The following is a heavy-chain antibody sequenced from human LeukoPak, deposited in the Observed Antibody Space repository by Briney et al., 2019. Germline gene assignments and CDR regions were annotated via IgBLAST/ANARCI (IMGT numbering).Heavy chain of an antibody. CDR1: GFTVSSNY. Sequence: PGGSLRLSCAASGFTVSSNYMSWVRQAPGKGLEWVSVIYSGGSTYYADSVKGRFTISRDNSKNTLYLQMNSLRAEDTAVYYCARDVGADSYYYYGMDVWGQGTTVTVSS. V-gene: IGHV3-53*01. CDR2: IYSGGST. J-gene: IGHJ6*02. CDR3: ARDVGADSYYYYGMDV. D-gene: IGHD1-26*01.